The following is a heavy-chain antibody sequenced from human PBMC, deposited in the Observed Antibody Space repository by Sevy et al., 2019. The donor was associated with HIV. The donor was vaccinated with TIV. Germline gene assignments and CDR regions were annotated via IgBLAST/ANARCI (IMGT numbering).Heavy chain of an antibody. CDR1: GFTFRRYW. CDR2: IKQHGSVK. J-gene: IGHJ5*02. Sequence: GGSLRLSCEASGFTFRRYWVTWVRQAPGKGLEWVANIKQHGSVKTYVDSVKGRFTISRDNAKNSLYLQKHSLRAEDTAVYYCAILWIDPSGQGTLVTVSS. V-gene: IGHV3-7*01. CDR3: AILWIDP.